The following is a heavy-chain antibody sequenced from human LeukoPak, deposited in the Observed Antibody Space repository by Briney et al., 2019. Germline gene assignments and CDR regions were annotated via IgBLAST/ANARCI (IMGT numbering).Heavy chain of an antibody. V-gene: IGHV3-30*01. CDR2: ISYDGRNK. CDR3: AKPPPNCSSTSCYSDF. J-gene: IGHJ4*02. Sequence: GGSLRLSCTASGFTFSSYAIHWVRQAPGKGLEWVAIISYDGRNKYYADSVKGRFTISRDNSKNTLYLQMNSLRAEDTAVYYCAKPPPNCSSTSCYSDFWGQGTLVTVSS. CDR1: GFTFSSYA. D-gene: IGHD2-2*02.